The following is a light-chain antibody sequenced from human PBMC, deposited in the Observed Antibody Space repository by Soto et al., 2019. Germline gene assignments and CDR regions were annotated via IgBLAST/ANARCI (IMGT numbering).Light chain of an antibody. CDR3: SSYAGSNNL. Sequence: QSVLTQPPSASVSPGQSVTISCTGTSSDVGGYNYVSWYQQHPGKAPKLMIYEVTKRPSGVPDRFSGSKSGNTASLTVSGLQAEDEADYYCSSYAGSNNLFGGGTKVTVL. J-gene: IGLJ2*01. V-gene: IGLV2-8*01. CDR2: EVT. CDR1: SSDVGGYNY.